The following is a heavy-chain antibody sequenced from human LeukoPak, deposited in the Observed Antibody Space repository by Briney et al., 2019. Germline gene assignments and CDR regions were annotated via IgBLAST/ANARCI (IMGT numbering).Heavy chain of an antibody. CDR3: AKVGPRRLRFLEWSDYGNWFDP. J-gene: IGHJ5*02. CDR2: ISGSGGST. Sequence: GGSLRLSCAASGFTFSSYAMSWVRQAPGKGLEWVSAISGSGGSTYYADSVKGRFTMSRDNPKNTLYLQMNSLRAEDTAVYYCAKVGPRRLRFLEWSDYGNWFDPWGQGTLVTVSS. CDR1: GFTFSSYA. V-gene: IGHV3-23*01. D-gene: IGHD3-3*01.